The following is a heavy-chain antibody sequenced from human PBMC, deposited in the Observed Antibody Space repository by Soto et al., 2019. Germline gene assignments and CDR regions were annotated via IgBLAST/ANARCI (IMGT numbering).Heavy chain of an antibody. J-gene: IGHJ4*02. CDR2: IYSGGYT. D-gene: IGHD3-10*01. CDR3: ATPPGGGGY. Sequence: EVQLVESGGGLIQPGGSLRLSCAVSGFTVSNNYMSWVRQAPGKGLEGVSVIYSGGYTAYGDSVKGRFTISRDNSKNTLFLKMNSLGAPAPGVYSGATPPGGGGYWGQGTLVTVSS. CDR1: GFTVSNNY. V-gene: IGHV3-53*01.